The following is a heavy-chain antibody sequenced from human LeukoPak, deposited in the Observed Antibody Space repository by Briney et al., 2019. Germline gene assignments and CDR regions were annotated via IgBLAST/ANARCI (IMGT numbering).Heavy chain of an antibody. Sequence: ASVKVSCKASGYTFNTDYFHWVRQAPGQGLEWMGIIKSRGGSTTYAQKFQGRVTMTRNTSISTAYMELSSLRSEDTAVYYCARVAYFHSVGDFWSGYPYYFDYWGQGTLVTVSS. D-gene: IGHD3-3*01. CDR2: IKSRGGST. J-gene: IGHJ4*02. CDR1: GYTFNTDY. CDR3: ARVAYFHSVGDFWSGYPYYFDY. V-gene: IGHV1-46*02.